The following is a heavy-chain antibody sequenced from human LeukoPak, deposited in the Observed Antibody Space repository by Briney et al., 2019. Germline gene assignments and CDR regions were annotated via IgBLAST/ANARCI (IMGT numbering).Heavy chain of an antibody. CDR2: IYSGGST. CDR3: ARERSAAALDY. Sequence: GGSLRLSRAASGLTVSSNYMSAVPQAPRGGVEWVSAIYSGGSTYYADTVKGRFTISRDNAKNSLYVQMNSLRAEDTAVYYWARERSAAALDYWGQGTLVTVSS. D-gene: IGHD6-13*01. V-gene: IGHV3-53*01. J-gene: IGHJ4*02. CDR1: GLTVSSNY.